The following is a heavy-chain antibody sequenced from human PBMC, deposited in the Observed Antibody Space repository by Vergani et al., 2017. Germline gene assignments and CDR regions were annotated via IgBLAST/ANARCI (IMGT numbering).Heavy chain of an antibody. CDR2: IIPIFGTA. Sequence: QVQLVQSGAEVKKPGSSVKVSCKASGGTFSSYAISWVRQAPGQGLEWMGGIIPIFGTANYAQKFQGRVTITADESTSTAYMELSSLRSEDTAVYYCAREVLGVVVITTSHAFDIWGQGTMVTVSS. CDR3: AREVLGVVVITTSHAFDI. V-gene: IGHV1-69*01. D-gene: IGHD3-22*01. J-gene: IGHJ3*02. CDR1: GGTFSSYA.